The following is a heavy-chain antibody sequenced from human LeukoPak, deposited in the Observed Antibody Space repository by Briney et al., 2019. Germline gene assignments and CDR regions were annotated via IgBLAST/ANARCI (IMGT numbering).Heavy chain of an antibody. CDR1: GASMRSNY. V-gene: IGHV4-4*09. J-gene: IGHJ4*02. Sequence: KPSETLSLTCNVSGASMRSNYWSWIRQPPGKGLEWIGYIYHSGNTNYSPSLESRVTMSVDESKNQFSLRVHFVSAADTAVYYCASTRRAAVAGRFDSWGQGTLVTVSS. D-gene: IGHD6-19*01. CDR3: ASTRRAAVAGRFDS. CDR2: IYHSGNT.